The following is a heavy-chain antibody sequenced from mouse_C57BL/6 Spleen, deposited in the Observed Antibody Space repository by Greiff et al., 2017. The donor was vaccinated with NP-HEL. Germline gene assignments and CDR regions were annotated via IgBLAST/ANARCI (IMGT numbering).Heavy chain of an antibody. CDR1: GYAFTNYL. Sequence: VQLQQSEAELVRPGPSVKVSCKASGYAFTNYLIEWVQQRPGQGLEWIGVINPGSGGTNYNEKFKGKATLTADKSSSTAYMQLSSLTSEDSAVYFCAREPYFDYWGQGTTLTVSS. CDR3: AREPYFDY. V-gene: IGHV1-54*01. CDR2: INPGSGGT. J-gene: IGHJ2*01.